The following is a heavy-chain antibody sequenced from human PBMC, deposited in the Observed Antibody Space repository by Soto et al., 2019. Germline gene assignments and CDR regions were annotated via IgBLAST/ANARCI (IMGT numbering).Heavy chain of an antibody. Sequence: QVQLQESGPGLVKPSGTLSLTCAVSGGAISSSKWWSWVRQPPGKGLEWIGEIYQSGSTNYNPSLESRVRMSVDKSRNQFSLKLTSVSAADTAVYSCARASATIAAAAIFAYWGQGTLVTVSS. V-gene: IGHV4-4*02. D-gene: IGHD6-13*01. CDR1: GGAISSSKW. CDR3: ARASATIAAAAIFAY. CDR2: IYQSGST. J-gene: IGHJ4*02.